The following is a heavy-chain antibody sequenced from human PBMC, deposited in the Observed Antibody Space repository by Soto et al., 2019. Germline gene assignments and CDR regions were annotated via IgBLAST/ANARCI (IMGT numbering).Heavy chain of an antibody. J-gene: IGHJ3*02. V-gene: IGHV4-30-4*01. D-gene: IGHD3-10*01. Sequence: SETLSLTCTVSGGSISSGDYYWSWIRQPPGKGLEWIGYIYYSGSTYYNPSLKSRVTISVDTSKNQFSLKLSSVTAADTAVYYCARGSYYYTGAFDIWGQGTMVTVSS. CDR3: ARGSYYYTGAFDI. CDR2: IYYSGST. CDR1: GGSISSGDYY.